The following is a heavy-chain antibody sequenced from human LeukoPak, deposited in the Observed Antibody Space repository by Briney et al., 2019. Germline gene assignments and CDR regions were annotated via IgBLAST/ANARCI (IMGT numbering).Heavy chain of an antibody. CDR1: GFTFSSYA. CDR3: ARDGDLDAFDI. CDR2: ISYDGSNK. V-gene: IGHV3-30-3*01. J-gene: IGHJ3*02. Sequence: GGSLRLSCAASGFTFSSYAMHWVRQAPGKGLEWVAVISYDGSNKYYADSVKGRFTISRDNSKNTLYLQMNSLRAEDTAVYYCARDGDLDAFDIWGQGTMVTVSS.